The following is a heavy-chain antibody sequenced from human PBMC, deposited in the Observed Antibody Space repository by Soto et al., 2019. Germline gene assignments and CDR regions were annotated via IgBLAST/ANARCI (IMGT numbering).Heavy chain of an antibody. D-gene: IGHD2-8*01. CDR1: GGSISSGGYS. CDR3: ASSPNDYGMDV. CDR2: IYHSGST. V-gene: IGHV4-30-2*01. J-gene: IGHJ6*02. Sequence: PSETLSLTSAVSGGSISSGGYSWSWIRQPPGKGLEWIGYIYHSGSTYYNPSLKSRVTISVDRSKNQFSLKLSSVTAADTAVYYCASSPNDYGMDVWGQGTTVTVS.